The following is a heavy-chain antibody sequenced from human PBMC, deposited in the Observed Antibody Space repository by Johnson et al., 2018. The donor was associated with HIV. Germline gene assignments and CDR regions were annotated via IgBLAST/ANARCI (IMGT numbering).Heavy chain of an antibody. D-gene: IGHD1-1*01. CDR3: ARAPGTAGGAFDI. V-gene: IGHV3-7*01. CDR1: GFTFSSFW. CDR2: IKQDGSEK. J-gene: IGHJ3*02. Sequence: EVQLVESGGGLVQPGGSLRVSCAASGFTFSSFWMTWVRQAPGKGLEWVANIKQDGSEKYYVDSVKGRFTISRDNAKNSLYLQLSSLRAEDTAFYYCARAPGTAGGAFDIWGQGALVTVSS.